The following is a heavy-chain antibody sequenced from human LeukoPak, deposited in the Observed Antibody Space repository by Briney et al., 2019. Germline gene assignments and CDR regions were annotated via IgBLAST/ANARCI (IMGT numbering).Heavy chain of an antibody. CDR3: ARLLSNYYYYYMDV. D-gene: IGHD2/OR15-2a*01. CDR2: IKQDGGEE. Sequence: GGSLRLSCAASGYTFSSYWMSWVRQARGKGLEWVANIKQDGGEEYYVDSVKGRFTISRDNAKNSLYLQMNSLTAEDTAVYYCARLLSNYYYYYMDVWGKGTTVTVSS. J-gene: IGHJ6*03. CDR1: GYTFSSYW. V-gene: IGHV3-7*01.